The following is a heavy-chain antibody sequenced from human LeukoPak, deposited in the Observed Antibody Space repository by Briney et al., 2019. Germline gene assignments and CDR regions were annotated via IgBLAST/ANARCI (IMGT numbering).Heavy chain of an antibody. CDR3: ARFGVDYDMDV. V-gene: IGHV4-59*11. Sequence: PSGTLSLTCPVSGGPISGHYWTGIRPPPGKGLEWIGQIHYSGKADYNPSLRSRINTSVDMSKNQMSLKVNSVTAADTAVYYCARFGVDYDMDVWGQGTTVTVS. CDR1: GGPISGHY. CDR2: IHYSGKA. D-gene: IGHD3-16*01. J-gene: IGHJ6*02.